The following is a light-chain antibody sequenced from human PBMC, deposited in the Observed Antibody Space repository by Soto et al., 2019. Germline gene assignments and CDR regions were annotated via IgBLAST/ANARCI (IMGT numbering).Light chain of an antibody. V-gene: IGLV2-8*01. CDR2: EVS. CDR3: SSYAGSNNLV. CDR1: SSDVGGYNY. Sequence: QSALTQPPSASGSPGQSVTISFTGTSSDVGGYNYVSWYQQHAGKAPKLLIYEVSKRPSGVPDRFSGSKSGNTASLTVSGLQAEDEADYYCSSYAGSNNLVFGTGTKVTVL. J-gene: IGLJ1*01.